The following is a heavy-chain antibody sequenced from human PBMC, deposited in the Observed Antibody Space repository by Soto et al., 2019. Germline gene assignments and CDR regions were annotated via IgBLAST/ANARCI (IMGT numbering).Heavy chain of an antibody. J-gene: IGHJ4*02. CDR1: GGSFSGYY. Sequence: PXETLSLTCAVYGGSFSGYYWSWIRQPPGKGLEWIGEINHSGSTNYNPSLKSRVTISVDTSKNQFSLKLSSVTAADTAVYYCARGLGHDFDYWGQGTLVTVS. D-gene: IGHD7-27*01. CDR3: ARGLGHDFDY. V-gene: IGHV4-34*01. CDR2: INHSGST.